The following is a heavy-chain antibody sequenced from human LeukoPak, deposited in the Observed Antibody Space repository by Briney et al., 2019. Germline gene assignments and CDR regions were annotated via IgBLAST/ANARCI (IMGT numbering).Heavy chain of an antibody. D-gene: IGHD2/OR15-2a*01. CDR3: AKDISPWGSDSTPLALDY. J-gene: IGHJ4*02. CDR1: GFTFDDYA. V-gene: IGHV3-9*01. Sequence: GGSLRLSCAASGFTFDDYAMHWVRQAPGKGLEWVSGISWNSGSIGYADSVKGRFTISRDNAKNSLYLQMNSLRAEDTALYYCAKDISPWGSDSTPLALDYWGQGTLVTVSS. CDR2: ISWNSGSI.